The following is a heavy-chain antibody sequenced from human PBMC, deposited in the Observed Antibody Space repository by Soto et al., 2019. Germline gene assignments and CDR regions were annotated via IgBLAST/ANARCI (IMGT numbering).Heavy chain of an antibody. CDR2: IYYSGST. CDR1: GGSISSSSYY. Sequence: SETLYLTCTVSGGSISSSSYYWGWIRQPPGKGLEWIGSIYYSGSTYYNPSLKSRVTISVDTSKNQFSLKLSSVTAADTAVYYCARLVGNCSGGSCYWGIYYFDYWGQGTLVTVSS. D-gene: IGHD2-15*01. CDR3: ARLVGNCSGGSCYWGIYYFDY. V-gene: IGHV4-39*01. J-gene: IGHJ4*02.